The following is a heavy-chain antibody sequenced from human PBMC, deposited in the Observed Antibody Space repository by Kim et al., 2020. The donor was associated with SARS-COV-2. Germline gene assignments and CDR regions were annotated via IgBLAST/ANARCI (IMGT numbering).Heavy chain of an antibody. CDR3: GIDEVGEWELKAFDI. D-gene: IGHD1-26*01. J-gene: IGHJ3*02. Sequence: GESLRLSCVASGFTFSSYAMSWVRQAPGKGLEWVSTFSGSGGSTYYADSMKSRITISKDNSKNTLYLQMNSLIAEHTAVYCCGIDEVGEWELKAFDIWG. CDR2: FSGSGGST. V-gene: IGHV3-23*01. CDR1: GFTFSSYA.